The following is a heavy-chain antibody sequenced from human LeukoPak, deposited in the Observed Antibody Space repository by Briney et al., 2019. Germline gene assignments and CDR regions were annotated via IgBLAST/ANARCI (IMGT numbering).Heavy chain of an antibody. CDR3: ARADCSGSTCYLRRSWFDP. J-gene: IGHJ5*02. Sequence: GGSLRLSCAASGFTLSTFDMNWVRQAPRKGLEWVSSISTSSRYIYYRDSVKGRFTISRDDAKKSLYLQMNSLRVEDTTVYYCARADCSGSTCYLRRSWFDPWGQGTLVTVSS. V-gene: IGHV3-21*01. CDR1: GFTLSTFD. D-gene: IGHD2-2*01. CDR2: ISTSSRYI.